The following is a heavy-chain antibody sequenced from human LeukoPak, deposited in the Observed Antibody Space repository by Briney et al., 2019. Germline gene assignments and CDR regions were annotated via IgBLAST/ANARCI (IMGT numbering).Heavy chain of an antibody. CDR3: ARDKSSSSYFDY. D-gene: IGHD6-13*01. Sequence: GGSLRLSCAASGFTFSSYSMNWVRQAPGKGLEWVSSISSSSSYIYYADSVKGRFTISRDNAKNSLYLQMNSLRAEDTAVYYCARDKSSSSYFDYWGQGTLVTVSS. CDR2: ISSSSSYI. J-gene: IGHJ4*02. CDR1: GFTFSSYS. V-gene: IGHV3-21*01.